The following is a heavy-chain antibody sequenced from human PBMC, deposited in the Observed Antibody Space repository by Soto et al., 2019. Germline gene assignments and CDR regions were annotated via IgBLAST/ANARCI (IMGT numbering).Heavy chain of an antibody. CDR2: INRDGSST. D-gene: IGHD3-22*01. Sequence: GGSLRLSCAASGFTFSSYWMHWVRQAPGKGLVWVSRINRDGSSTSYADSVKGRFTISRDNAKNTLYLQMNSLRAEDTAVYYCARDGGYYDSSGYYQFDYWGQGTLVTVSS. J-gene: IGHJ4*02. CDR1: GFTFSSYW. V-gene: IGHV3-74*01. CDR3: ARDGGYYDSSGYYQFDY.